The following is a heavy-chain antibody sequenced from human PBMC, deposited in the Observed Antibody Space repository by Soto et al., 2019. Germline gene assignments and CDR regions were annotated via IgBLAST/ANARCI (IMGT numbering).Heavy chain of an antibody. CDR3: AKAGVLGAVAADY. V-gene: IGHV4-30-2*01. D-gene: IGHD6-19*01. J-gene: IGHJ4*02. CDR1: GGSISSGGYS. CDR2: IYHSGST. Sequence: QLQLQESGSGLVKPSQTLSLTCAVSGGSISSGGYSWSWIRQPPGKGLEWIGYIYHSGSTYYNPSLKSRVTISVDRSKNQFSLKLSSVTAADTAVYYCAKAGVLGAVAADYWGQGTLVTVSS.